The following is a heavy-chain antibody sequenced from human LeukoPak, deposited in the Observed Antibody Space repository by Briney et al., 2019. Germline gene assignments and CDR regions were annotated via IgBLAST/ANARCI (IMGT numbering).Heavy chain of an antibody. CDR2: ISSSSSYI. CDR3: ARDIEVAVAAPDY. J-gene: IGHJ4*02. D-gene: IGHD6-19*01. Sequence: GGSLRLSCAAFGFTFSSYSMNWVRQAPGKGLEWVSSISSSSSYIYYADSVKGRFTISRDNAKNSLYLQMNSLRAEDTAVYYCARDIEVAVAAPDYWGQGTLVTVSS. V-gene: IGHV3-21*01. CDR1: GFTFSSYS.